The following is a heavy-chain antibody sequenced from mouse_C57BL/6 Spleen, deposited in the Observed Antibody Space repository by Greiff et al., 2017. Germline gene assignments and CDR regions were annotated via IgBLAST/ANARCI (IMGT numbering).Heavy chain of an antibody. CDR2: IDPENGDT. Sequence: VQLQQSGAELVRPGASVKLSCTASGFNIKDDYMHWVKQRPEQGLEWIGWIDPENGDTEYASKFQGKATITADTSSNTVYLQLSSLTSEDTAVYYCTTRSYYSKGYAMDYWGQGTSVTVSS. CDR1: GFNIKDDY. D-gene: IGHD2-5*01. J-gene: IGHJ4*01. CDR3: TTRSYYSKGYAMDY. V-gene: IGHV14-4*01.